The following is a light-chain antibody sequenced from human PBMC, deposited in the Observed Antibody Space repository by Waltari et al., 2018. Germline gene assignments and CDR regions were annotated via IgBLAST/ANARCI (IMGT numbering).Light chain of an antibody. CDR1: SGYSSNV. J-gene: IGLJ3*02. Sequence: LVLTQSPSASASLGASVKLTCTLSSGYSSNVITWLQQKPGKGPRYLMKVNSDGSHRKGDVIPERFSASNSETAYYVTISSLQSEDEADYYCQTGGHGTWVFGGGTKLTVL. CDR2: VNSDGSH. V-gene: IGLV4-69*01. CDR3: QTGGHGTWV.